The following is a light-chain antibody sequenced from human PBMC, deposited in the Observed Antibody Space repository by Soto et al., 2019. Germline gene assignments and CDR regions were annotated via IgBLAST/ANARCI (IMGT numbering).Light chain of an antibody. V-gene: IGLV1-47*02. Sequence: QSVLTQPPSASGTPGQRVTISCSGSSSNIGSNYVYWYQQLPGTAPKLLIYSNNQRPSGVPDRFSGSKSGTSASLAISGLRSEDEADYYCAAWDDSLSGLVVFGGATKLTVL. CDR3: AAWDDSLSGLVV. CDR1: SSNIGSNY. J-gene: IGLJ2*01. CDR2: SNN.